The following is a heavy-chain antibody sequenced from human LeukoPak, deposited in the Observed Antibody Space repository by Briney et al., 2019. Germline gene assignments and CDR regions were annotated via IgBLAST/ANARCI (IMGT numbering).Heavy chain of an antibody. CDR3: ARRQYSSSWYYYYYMDV. V-gene: IGHV4-34*01. CDR1: GGSISSYY. CDR2: INHSGST. Sequence: SETLSLTCTVSGGSISSYYWSWIRQPPGKGLEWIGEINHSGSTNYNPSLKSRVTISVDTSKNQFSLKLSSVTAADTAVYYCARRQYSSSWYYYYYMDVWGKGTTVTISS. D-gene: IGHD6-13*01. J-gene: IGHJ6*03.